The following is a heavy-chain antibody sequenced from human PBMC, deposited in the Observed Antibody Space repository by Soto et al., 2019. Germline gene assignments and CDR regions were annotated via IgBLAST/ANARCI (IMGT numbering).Heavy chain of an antibody. D-gene: IGHD3-9*01. CDR3: ARSAIFRRPGRRYYMDV. J-gene: IGHJ6*03. CDR2: MNPNSGNT. CDR1: GYTFTSYD. Sequence: ASVKVSCKASGYTFTSYDINWVRQATGQGLEWMGWMNPNSGNTGYAQKFQGRVTMTRNTSISTAYMELSSLRSEDTAVYYCARSAIFRRPGRRYYMDVRGKWSTLTVSS. V-gene: IGHV1-8*01.